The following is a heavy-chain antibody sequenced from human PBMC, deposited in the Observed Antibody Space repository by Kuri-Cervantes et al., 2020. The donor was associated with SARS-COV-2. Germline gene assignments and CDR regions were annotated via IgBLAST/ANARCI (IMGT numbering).Heavy chain of an antibody. J-gene: IGHJ5*02. CDR2: INPKSGGT. CDR3: ARDERGYSSNWFDP. Sequence: ASVKVSCKASGYTFTGYYMHWVRQAPGQGLEWMGWINPKSGGTNYEQKLQGWVTMTRDTSISTAYMELSRLRSDDTAVYYCARDERGYSSNWFDPWGQGTLVTVSS. CDR1: GYTFTGYY. D-gene: IGHD6-13*01. V-gene: IGHV1-2*04.